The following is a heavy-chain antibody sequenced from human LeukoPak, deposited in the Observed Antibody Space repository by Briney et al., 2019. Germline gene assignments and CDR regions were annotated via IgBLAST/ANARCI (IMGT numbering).Heavy chain of an antibody. CDR3: ARLPTPLFGGLLYFDY. D-gene: IGHD3-10*02. V-gene: IGHV1-2*02. CDR1: GYTFTGYY. J-gene: IGHJ4*02. Sequence: ASVKVSCKASGYTFTGYYMHWVRQAPGQGLEWMGWINPNSGGTNYTQKFQGRVTMTRDTSISTAYMELSRLRSDDTAVYYCARLPTPLFGGLLYFDYWGQGTLVTVSS. CDR2: INPNSGGT.